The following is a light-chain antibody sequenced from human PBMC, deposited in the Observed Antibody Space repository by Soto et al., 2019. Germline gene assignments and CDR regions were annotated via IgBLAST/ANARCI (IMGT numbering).Light chain of an antibody. CDR2: QDT. J-gene: IGLJ2*01. CDR3: QACDSNTVV. Sequence: SYELTQPPSVSVSPGQTASITCSGDKLGDRYACWYQQKPGQSPVLVIYQDTKRPSGIPERFSGSNSGNTAALTISGTQSMDEADYYCQACDSNTVVFGGGTKATVL. CDR1: KLGDRY. V-gene: IGLV3-1*01.